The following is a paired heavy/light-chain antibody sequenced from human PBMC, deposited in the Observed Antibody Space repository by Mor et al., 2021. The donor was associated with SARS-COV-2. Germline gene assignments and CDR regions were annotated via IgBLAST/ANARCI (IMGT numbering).Light chain of an antibody. J-gene: IGKJ5*01. V-gene: IGKV3-11*01. CDR3: QQRSNWPPSIT. Sequence: EIVLTQSPATLSLSPGERATLSCRASQSVSSYLAWYQQKPGQTPRLLIYDASNRATGIPARFSGSGSGTDFTLTISSLEPEDFAVYYCQQRSNWPPSITFGQGTRLEIK. CDR1: QSVSSY. CDR2: DAS.
Heavy chain of an antibody. CDR3: AKGPRDTYCFGSSCYSSD. V-gene: IGHV1-46*01. Sequence: QVQLVQSGAEVKEPGASVRVFCKASGYSFTSYYIHWVRQAPGQGLEWMGIINPSTGTTAYGQKFQGRVTMTRDTSTSTVYMDLDSLRSEDTAVYFCAKGPRDTYCFGSSCYSSDWGQGTLVTVSS. D-gene: IGHD2-15*01. CDR2: INPSTGTT. CDR1: GYSFTSYY. J-gene: IGHJ1*01.